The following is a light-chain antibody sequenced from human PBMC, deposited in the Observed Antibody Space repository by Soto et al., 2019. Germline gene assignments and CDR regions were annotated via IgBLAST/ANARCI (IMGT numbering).Light chain of an antibody. Sequence: QPVLTQPPSVSGAPGQRVTISCTGSSSNIGAGYDVHWYQQLPGTAPKLLIYGNSNRPSGVPDRFSGSKSGTSASLAITGLQAEDEADDYCQSYDSRLSAPVCGTGTTLTVL. CDR1: SSNIGAGYD. CDR3: QSYDSRLSAPV. CDR2: GNS. V-gene: IGLV1-40*01. J-gene: IGLJ1*01.